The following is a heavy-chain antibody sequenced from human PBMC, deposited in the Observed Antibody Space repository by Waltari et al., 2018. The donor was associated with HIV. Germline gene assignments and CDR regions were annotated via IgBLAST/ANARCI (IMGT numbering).Heavy chain of an antibody. D-gene: IGHD3-10*01. CDR1: GLPFRNFW. V-gene: IGHV3-74*01. J-gene: IGHJ2*01. CDR2: LNGDGTTN. Sequence: EVQLLESGGGLVQPGGSLSLSCAASGLPFRNFWMHWVRQVPGKGPVWISRLNGDGTTNLYADSVKGRFTISRDNTRDALYLQMNSLRAEDTTVYYCARRHATEGVLDLWGRGTLVTVSS. CDR3: ARRHATEGVLDL.